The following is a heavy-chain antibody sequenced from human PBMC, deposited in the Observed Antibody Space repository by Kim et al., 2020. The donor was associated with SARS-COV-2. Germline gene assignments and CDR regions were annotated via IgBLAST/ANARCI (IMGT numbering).Heavy chain of an antibody. CDR2: IYSGDSDT. CDR1: GYRFTRYW. J-gene: IGHJ4*02. V-gene: IGHV5-51*01. D-gene: IGHD6-19*01. Sequence: GESLKISCKGSGYRFTRYWNGWVRPMSGKGLEWVAIIYSGDSDTRYRPSFQGQVTISADKSISTAYLQWSSLKASDTATYYCARAFEGYSSGWYANVMGYWGQGTLVTVSS. CDR3: ARAFEGYSSGWYANVMGY.